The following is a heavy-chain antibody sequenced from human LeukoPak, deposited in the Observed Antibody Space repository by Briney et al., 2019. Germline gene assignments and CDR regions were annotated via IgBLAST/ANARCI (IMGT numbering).Heavy chain of an antibody. J-gene: IGHJ4*02. CDR1: GGSISSYY. CDR3: ARGSSWYHLFDY. Sequence: ETLSLTCTVSGGSISSYYWSWIRQPPGKGLEWIGYIYYSGSTNYNPSLKSRVTISVDTSKNQFSLKLSSVTAADTAVYYCARGSSWYHLFDYWGQGTLVTVSS. D-gene: IGHD6-13*01. CDR2: IYYSGST. V-gene: IGHV4-59*12.